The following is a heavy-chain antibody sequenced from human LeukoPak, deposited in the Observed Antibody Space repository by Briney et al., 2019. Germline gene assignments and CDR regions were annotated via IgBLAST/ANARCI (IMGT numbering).Heavy chain of an antibody. CDR3: AKDLVVVVVAASKFDP. Sequence: PGGSLRLSCAASGFTFSSYAMSWVRQAPGKGLEWVSAISGSGGSTYYADSVKGRFTISRDNSKNTLYLQMNSLRAEDTAVYYCAKDLVVVVVAASKFDPWGQGTLVTVSS. D-gene: IGHD2-15*01. V-gene: IGHV3-23*01. CDR1: GFTFSSYA. CDR2: ISGSGGST. J-gene: IGHJ5*02.